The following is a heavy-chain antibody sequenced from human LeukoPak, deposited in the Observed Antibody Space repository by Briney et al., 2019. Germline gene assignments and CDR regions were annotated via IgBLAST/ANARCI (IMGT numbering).Heavy chain of an antibody. D-gene: IGHD1-7*01. CDR1: GFTFDDYA. CDR3: ARMNYVSSGWGAPFDD. Sequence: PGGSLRLSCAASGFTFDDYAMHWVRQVPGKGLQWISSINWVGDTSSYTDSVRGRFTISRDNAKSSLYLQVNSLRAEDTAVYYCARMNYVSSGWGAPFDDWGQGTLVTVSS. J-gene: IGHJ4*02. V-gene: IGHV3-20*04. CDR2: INWVGDTS.